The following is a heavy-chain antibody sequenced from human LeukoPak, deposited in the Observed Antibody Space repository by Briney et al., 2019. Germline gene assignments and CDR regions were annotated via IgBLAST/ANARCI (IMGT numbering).Heavy chain of an antibody. CDR1: GFTFSSYE. Sequence: GGSLRLSCAASGFTFSSYEMNWVRQAPGKGLEWVSYISSSGSTIYYADSVKGRFTISRDNAKNSLYLQMNSLRAEDTAVYYCARDRYSDFRPEYFDYWGQGTLVTVSS. D-gene: IGHD2-15*01. CDR2: ISSSGSTI. J-gene: IGHJ4*02. V-gene: IGHV3-48*03. CDR3: ARDRYSDFRPEYFDY.